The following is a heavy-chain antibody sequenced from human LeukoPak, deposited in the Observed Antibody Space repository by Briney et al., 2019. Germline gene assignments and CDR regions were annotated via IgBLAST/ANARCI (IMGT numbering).Heavy chain of an antibody. D-gene: IGHD3-16*02. Sequence: GGSLRLSYSASGFTFSSYAMSWVRQAPGKGLEWVSAISGSGGSTSYADSVKGRFTISRDNSKNMLYLQMNSLRAEDTAVYYCAKSKSPYVWGSYPYFDYWGQGTLVTVSS. V-gene: IGHV3-23*01. CDR3: AKSKSPYVWGSYPYFDY. CDR1: GFTFSSYA. J-gene: IGHJ4*02. CDR2: ISGSGGST.